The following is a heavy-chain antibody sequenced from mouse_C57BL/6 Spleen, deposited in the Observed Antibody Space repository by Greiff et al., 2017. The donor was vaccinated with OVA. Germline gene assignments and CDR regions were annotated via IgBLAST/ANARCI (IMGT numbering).Heavy chain of an antibody. V-gene: IGHV5-4*01. CDR1: GFTFSSYA. D-gene: IGHD1-1*01. J-gene: IGHJ2*01. Sequence: EVQRVESGGGLVKPGGSLKLSCAASGFTFSSYAMSWVRQTPEKGLEWVATISDGGGYTYYPDNVKGRFTIARDNAKNNPYLQMSHLKSEDTAVYYCARDPGSSDFDYWGQGTTLTVSS. CDR3: ARDPGSSDFDY. CDR2: ISDGGGYT.